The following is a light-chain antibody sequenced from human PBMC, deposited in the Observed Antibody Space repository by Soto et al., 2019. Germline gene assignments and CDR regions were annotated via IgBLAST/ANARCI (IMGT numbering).Light chain of an antibody. J-gene: IGKJ2*02. CDR2: DAS. CDR3: QQRSNWARGT. Sequence: EIVLTQSPATLSLSPGERATLSCRASQSVSSYLAWYQQKLGQAPRLLIYDASNRATGIPARFSGSGSGTDFTLTTSSLEPEDFAFYFCQQRSNWARGTFGQGTKLEV. CDR1: QSVSSY. V-gene: IGKV3-11*01.